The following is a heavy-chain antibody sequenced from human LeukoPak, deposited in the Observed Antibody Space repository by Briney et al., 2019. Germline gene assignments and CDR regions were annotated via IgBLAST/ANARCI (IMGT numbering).Heavy chain of an antibody. CDR1: GYTFTGYY. Sequence: ASVTVSCKASGYTFTGYYMHWVRQAPGQGLEWMGWISAYNGNTNYAQKVQGRVTMTTDTSTSTAYMELSSLRSEDTAVYYCARAGYYYDSSGYPQYFQHWGQGTLVTVSS. D-gene: IGHD3-22*01. J-gene: IGHJ1*01. CDR3: ARAGYYYDSSGYPQYFQH. V-gene: IGHV1-18*04. CDR2: ISAYNGNT.